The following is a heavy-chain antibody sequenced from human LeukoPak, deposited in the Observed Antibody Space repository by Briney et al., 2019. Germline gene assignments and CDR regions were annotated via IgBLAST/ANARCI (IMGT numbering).Heavy chain of an antibody. Sequence: SETLSLTCTVSGGSIRSYYWSWIRQPAGKGLEWIGRIYTSGSTNYNPSLKSRVTMSVDTSKNQFSLKLRSVTAADTAVYYCARDLPDQEYYYYHMDVWGKGTTVTVSS. J-gene: IGHJ6*03. V-gene: IGHV4-4*07. CDR3: ARDLPDQEYYYYHMDV. CDR1: GGSIRSYY. CDR2: IYTSGST.